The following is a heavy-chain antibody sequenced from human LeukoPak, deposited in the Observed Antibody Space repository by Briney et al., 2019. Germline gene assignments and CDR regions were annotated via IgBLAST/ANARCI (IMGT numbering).Heavy chain of an antibody. V-gene: IGHV3-21*01. CDR1: GFTFSSYS. CDR2: ISSSSSYI. Sequence: GGSLRLSCAASGFTFSSYSMNWVRQAPGKGLDWVSSISSSSSYIYYADSVKGRFTISRDNAKNSLYLQMNSLRAEDTAVYYCARDYSSTSCYTGRCWGQGTLLTVSS. CDR3: ARDYSSTSCYTGRC. D-gene: IGHD2-2*02. J-gene: IGHJ4*02.